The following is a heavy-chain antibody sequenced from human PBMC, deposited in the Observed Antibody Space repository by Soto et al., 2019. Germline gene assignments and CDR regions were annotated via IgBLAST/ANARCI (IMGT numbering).Heavy chain of an antibody. V-gene: IGHV4-59*01. CDR2: FFYSGTT. Sequence: KPSETLSLTCTVSGGSIGHYHWSWIRQPPGKGLEWIGHFFYSGTTNYNPSLKSRVTMSVDTSKNQFSLKLTSVTAADTAVYYCAREALEYQMLGWFDPWGQGTLVTVSS. D-gene: IGHD2-2*01. CDR1: GGSIGHYH. CDR3: AREALEYQMLGWFDP. J-gene: IGHJ5*02.